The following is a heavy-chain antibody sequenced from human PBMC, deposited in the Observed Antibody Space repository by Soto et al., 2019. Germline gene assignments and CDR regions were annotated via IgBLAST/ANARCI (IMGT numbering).Heavy chain of an antibody. CDR2: IWHDGSNK. J-gene: IGHJ4*02. Sequence: SVGGVVQPGRSLRLSCAASGFTFSTYSMHWVRQAPGKGPEWVSLIWHDGSNKYYADSVKGRFTISRDNSKNTLYLQMHSLRAEDTAVYYCARDRVVINPSYYFDYWGQGTLVTVSS. CDR1: GFTFSTYS. V-gene: IGHV3-33*01. CDR3: ARDRVVINPSYYFDY. D-gene: IGHD3-3*01.